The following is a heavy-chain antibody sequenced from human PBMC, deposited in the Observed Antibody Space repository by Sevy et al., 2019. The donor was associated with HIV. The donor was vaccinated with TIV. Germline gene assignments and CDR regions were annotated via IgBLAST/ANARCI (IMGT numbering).Heavy chain of an antibody. V-gene: IGHV3-74*01. J-gene: IGHJ4*02. D-gene: IGHD2-2*01. CDR3: ARDTSYSTSS. CDR1: GFTFSNHW. CDR2: INSDGTTT. Sequence: GGSLRLSCSASGFTFSNHWMHRVRQVPGKGLVWVSYINSDGTTTTYADSVKGRFTISRDNAKNTLYLQMNSLGAEDTAVYYCARDTSYSTSSWGQGTLVTVSS.